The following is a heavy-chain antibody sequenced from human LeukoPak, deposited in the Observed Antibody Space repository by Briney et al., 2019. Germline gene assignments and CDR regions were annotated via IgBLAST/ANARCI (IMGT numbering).Heavy chain of an antibody. J-gene: IGHJ4*02. CDR3: ASESRGDQHYYFDY. D-gene: IGHD2-2*01. CDR1: GYTFTSYD. CDR2: TNPNSGNT. Sequence: ASVKVSCKASGYTFTSYDINWVRQATGQGLEWMGWTNPNSGNTGYAQKFQGRVTMTRNTSISTAYMELSSLRSEDTAVYYCASESRGDQHYYFDYWGQGTLVTVSS. V-gene: IGHV1-8*01.